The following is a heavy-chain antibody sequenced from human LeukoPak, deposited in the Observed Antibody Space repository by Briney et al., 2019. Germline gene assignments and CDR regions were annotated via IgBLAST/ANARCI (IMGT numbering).Heavy chain of an antibody. CDR3: ARAYQGYSSSWYSPYYYYYMDV. Sequence: ASVKVSCKASGYTFTSYDINWVRQATGQGLEWMGWMNPNSGNTGYAQKFQGRVTITRNTSISTAYMELSSLRSEDTAVYYCARAYQGYSSSWYSPYYYYYMDVWGKGTTVTVSS. V-gene: IGHV1-8*03. CDR2: MNPNSGNT. CDR1: GYTFTSYD. J-gene: IGHJ6*03. D-gene: IGHD6-13*01.